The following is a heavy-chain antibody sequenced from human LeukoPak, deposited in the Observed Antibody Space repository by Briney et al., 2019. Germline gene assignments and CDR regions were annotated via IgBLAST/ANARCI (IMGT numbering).Heavy chain of an antibody. CDR3: ARAIGGQFDWTPPIDY. V-gene: IGHV3-48*01. Sequence: PWGSLRLSCAASGFTFSSYSMNWVRQAPGKGLEWVSSISSSGSTKYYPDSVKGRFTISRGNAKNSLYLQMNSLRAEDTAVYYCARAIGGQFDWTPPIDYWGQGTLVTVSS. CDR1: GFTFSSYS. J-gene: IGHJ4*02. CDR2: ISSSGSTK. D-gene: IGHD3-9*01.